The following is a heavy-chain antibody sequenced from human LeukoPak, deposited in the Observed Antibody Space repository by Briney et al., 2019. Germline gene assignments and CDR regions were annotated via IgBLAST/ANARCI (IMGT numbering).Heavy chain of an antibody. CDR3: ARQGGDPYHYYGMDV. Sequence: PSETLSLTCTVSGGSISSYYWSWIWQPPGKGLEWIGYIYYSGSTNYNPSLKSRVTISVDTSKNQFSLKLSSVTAADTAVYYCARQGGDPYHYYGMDVWGQGTTVTVSS. D-gene: IGHD2-21*02. V-gene: IGHV4-59*08. J-gene: IGHJ6*02. CDR1: GGSISSYY. CDR2: IYYSGST.